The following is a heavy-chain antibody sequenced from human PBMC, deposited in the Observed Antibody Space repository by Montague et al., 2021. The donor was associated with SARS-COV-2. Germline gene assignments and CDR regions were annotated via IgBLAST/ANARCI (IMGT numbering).Heavy chain of an antibody. Sequence: PETLSLTCDVSGGSVSSDNWWTWVRHTPGKGLEWIGEIYHTGKTDYSPSFRGRLTISIDKTKNQFSLILRSVIAADTAVYYLTRRPRRASGGGLDVWGQGTTVTVSS. CDR1: GGSVSSDNW. J-gene: IGHJ6*02. CDR3: TRRPRRASGGGLDV. V-gene: IGHV4-4*03. D-gene: IGHD2-15*01. CDR2: IYHTGKT.